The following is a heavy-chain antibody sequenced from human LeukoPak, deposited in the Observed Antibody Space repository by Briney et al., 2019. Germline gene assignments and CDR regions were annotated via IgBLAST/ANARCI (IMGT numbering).Heavy chain of an antibody. V-gene: IGHV4-61*02. CDR1: GGYISSGSYY. CDR3: ARDAHSSGWYYFDY. J-gene: IGHJ4*02. D-gene: IGHD6-19*01. CDR2: IYTSGST. Sequence: SETLSLTCTVSGGYISSGSYYWSWIRQPAGKGLEWIGRIYTSGSTNYNPSLKSRVTISVDTSKNQFSLQLSSVTAADTAVYYCARDAHSSGWYYFDYWGQGTLVTVSS.